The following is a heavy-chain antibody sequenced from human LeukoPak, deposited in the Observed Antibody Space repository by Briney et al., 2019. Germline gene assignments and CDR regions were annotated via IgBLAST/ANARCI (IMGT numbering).Heavy chain of an antibody. Sequence: ASVKVSCKASGYTFTGYYMHWVRQAPGQGLEWMGWINPNSGGTNYAQKFQGRVTMTRDTSISTAYMELSRLRSDDTAVYYCARLSLGGYSQMDAFDIWGQGTMVTVSS. CDR3: ARLSLGGYSQMDAFDI. CDR2: INPNSGGT. D-gene: IGHD3-16*01. CDR1: GYTFTGYY. V-gene: IGHV1-2*02. J-gene: IGHJ3*02.